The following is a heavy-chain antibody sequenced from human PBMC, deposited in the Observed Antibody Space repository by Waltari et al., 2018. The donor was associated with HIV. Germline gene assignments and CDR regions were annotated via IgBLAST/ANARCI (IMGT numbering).Heavy chain of an antibody. CDR3: ARGELVATVTYNWFDP. Sequence: QVQLQESGPRLVRPSETLSLTCVVSGYSVRSDYSWGWVRQPPGKGLEWSVSVYHRGNTYYNPSLKSRVTMSVDTSKNQFSLRLTSVTAADTAVYYCARGELVATVTYNWFDPWGQGTLVTVSS. CDR1: GYSVRSDYS. J-gene: IGHJ5*02. D-gene: IGHD5-12*01. CDR2: VYHRGNT. V-gene: IGHV4-38-2*01.